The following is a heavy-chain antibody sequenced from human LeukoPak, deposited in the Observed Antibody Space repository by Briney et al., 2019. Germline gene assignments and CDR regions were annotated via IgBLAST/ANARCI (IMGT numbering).Heavy chain of an antibody. D-gene: IGHD4-17*01. CDR2: IIPIFGTA. CDR1: GGTFISYA. J-gene: IGHJ4*02. V-gene: IGHV1-69*13. CDR3: ARLEITTVTTSDY. Sequence: SVKVSCKASGGTFISYAISWVRPAPGQGIEWMGGIIPIFGTANYAQKFQGRVTITADESTSTAYMELSSLRSEDTAVYYCARLEITTVTTSDYWGQGTLVTVSS.